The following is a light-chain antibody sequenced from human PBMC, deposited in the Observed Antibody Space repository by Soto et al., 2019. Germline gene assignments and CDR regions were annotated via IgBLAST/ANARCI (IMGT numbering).Light chain of an antibody. CDR2: EGS. J-gene: IGLJ3*02. CDR3: QSYDTSVSGARV. Sequence: QSALTQPASVSGSPGQSITISCTGTSSDVGSYNLVSWYQQHPGKAPKNIIYEGSKRPSGVSNRFSGSKSGNTASLTISGLQAEDEAEYYCQSYDTSVSGARVFGGGTKVTVL. CDR1: SSDVGSYNL. V-gene: IGLV2-23*01.